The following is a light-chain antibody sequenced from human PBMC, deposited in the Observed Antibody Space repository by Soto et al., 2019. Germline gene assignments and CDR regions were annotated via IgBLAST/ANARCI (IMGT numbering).Light chain of an antibody. CDR3: GTWGSSLSAGV. CDR1: YSNIETNY. J-gene: IGLJ1*01. Sequence: QSVLTQPPSISATPGQKVTISCSGSYSNIETNYVSWYQQLPGTAPKLLIYDNTERPSGIPDRFSGSKSGSSATLGITGLQTGDEADYYCGTWGSSLSAGVFGTGTKVTVL. CDR2: DNT. V-gene: IGLV1-51*01.